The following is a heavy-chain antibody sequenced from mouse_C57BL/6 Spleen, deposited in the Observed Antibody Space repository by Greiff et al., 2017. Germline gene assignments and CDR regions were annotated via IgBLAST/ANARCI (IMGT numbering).Heavy chain of an antibody. CDR2: IYPGDGDT. J-gene: IGHJ1*03. Sequence: VKLQESGPELVKPGASVKISCKASGYALSSSWMNWVKQRPGKGLEWIGRIYPGDGDTNYNGKFKGKATLTADKSSSTAYMQRSSLTSEDSAVYFCARWNYGRSPSWYFDVWGTGTTVTVSS. CDR1: GYALSSSW. CDR3: ARWNYGRSPSWYFDV. V-gene: IGHV1-82*01. D-gene: IGHD1-1*01.